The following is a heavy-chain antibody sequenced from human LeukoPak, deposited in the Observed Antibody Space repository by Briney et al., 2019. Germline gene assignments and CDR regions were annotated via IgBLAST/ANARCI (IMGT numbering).Heavy chain of an antibody. D-gene: IGHD1-20*01. V-gene: IGHV3-48*03. CDR1: GFSFSRYE. CDR3: AKDSNWNDPWGFDY. J-gene: IGHJ4*02. CDR2: IDSRSSTI. Sequence: PGGSLRLSCATSGFSFSRYEMNWVRQAPGKGLEWVAYIDSRSSTIYYADSMKGRFTISRDNAKNSLYLQMNSLRTEDTALYYCAKDSNWNDPWGFDYWGQGTLVTVSS.